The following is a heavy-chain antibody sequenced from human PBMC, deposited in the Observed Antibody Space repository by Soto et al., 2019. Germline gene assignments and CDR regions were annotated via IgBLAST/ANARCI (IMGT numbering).Heavy chain of an antibody. V-gene: IGHV1-18*01. CDR1: GYTFTSYG. CDR2: ISAYNGNT. Sequence: QVQLVQSGAEVKKPGASVKVSCKASGYTFTSYGISWVRQAPGQGLEWMGWISAYNGNTNYAQKLQGRVTMTTDNSTSTAYMELRSLRSDDTAVYYCARRASSCWYVNWFDPWGQGTLVTVSS. CDR3: ARRASSCWYVNWFDP. D-gene: IGHD6-13*01. J-gene: IGHJ5*02.